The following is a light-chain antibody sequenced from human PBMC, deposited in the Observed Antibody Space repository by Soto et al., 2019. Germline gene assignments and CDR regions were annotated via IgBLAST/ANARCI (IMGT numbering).Light chain of an antibody. CDR2: EVS. J-gene: IGLJ1*01. V-gene: IGLV2-14*01. CDR1: SSDVGGYNY. CDR3: SSYTSSSLCV. Sequence: QSALTQPASVSGSPGQSITISCTGTSSDVGGYNYVSWYQQHPGKAPKLMIYEVSNRPSGVSNRFSGSKSGNTASLTISGLQAEDEADYYCSSYTSSSLCVFGTRTKLTVL.